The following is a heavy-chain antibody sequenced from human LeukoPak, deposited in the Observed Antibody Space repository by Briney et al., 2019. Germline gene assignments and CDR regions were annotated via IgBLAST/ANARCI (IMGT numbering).Heavy chain of an antibody. CDR3: ARGTINEAYYYGSGSLTLFDY. Sequence: ASVKVSCKASGYTFTSYDINWVRQATGQGLEWMGWMNPNSGNTGYAQKFQGRVTMTRNTSISTAYMELSSLRSEDTAVYYCARGTINEAYYYGSGSLTLFDYWGQGTLVTVSS. D-gene: IGHD3-10*01. CDR2: MNPNSGNT. CDR1: GYTFTSYD. J-gene: IGHJ4*02. V-gene: IGHV1-8*01.